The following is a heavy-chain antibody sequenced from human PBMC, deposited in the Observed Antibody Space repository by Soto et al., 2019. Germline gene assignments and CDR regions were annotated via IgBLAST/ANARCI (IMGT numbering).Heavy chain of an antibody. Sequence: QVQLQESGPGLVKPSQTLSLTCTVSGGSISSGDYYWNWIRQPPGKGLEWIGYIYYSGSTYYNPSLKSRVTISVDASKHQFSLKLSSVTAADTAVYYCDKDRGDSSGRYYRHIDDWGQGGLVTVSS. V-gene: IGHV4-30-4*01. CDR2: IYYSGST. J-gene: IGHJ4*02. D-gene: IGHD3-22*01. CDR3: DKDRGDSSGRYYRHIDD. CDR1: GGSISSGDYY.